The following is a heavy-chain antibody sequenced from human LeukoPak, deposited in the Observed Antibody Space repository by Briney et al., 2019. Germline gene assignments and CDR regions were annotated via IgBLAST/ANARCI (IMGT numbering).Heavy chain of an antibody. CDR1: GGSFSGYY. J-gene: IGHJ4*02. CDR2: INHSGST. CDR3: ASRTVTTILGY. Sequence: SETLSLTCAVYGGSFSGYYWSWIRQPPGKGLEWIGEINHSGSTNYNPSLKSRVTISVDTSENQFSLKLSSVTAADTAVYYCASRTVTTILGYWGQGTLVTVSS. V-gene: IGHV4-34*01. D-gene: IGHD4-17*01.